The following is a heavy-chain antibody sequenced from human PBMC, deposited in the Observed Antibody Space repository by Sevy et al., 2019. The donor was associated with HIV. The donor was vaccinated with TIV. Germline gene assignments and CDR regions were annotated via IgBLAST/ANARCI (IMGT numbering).Heavy chain of an antibody. D-gene: IGHD4-17*01. CDR3: ARALDYGDYYFDY. CDR1: GGTSTNYA. Sequence: ASVKVSSKASGGTSTNYAINWVRQAPGQGLEWMGRIIPIFGTANYAQKFQGRVTITADESTSTAYMELSSLRSEDTAVYYCARALDYGDYYFDYWGQGTLVTVSS. J-gene: IGHJ4*02. CDR2: IIPIFGTA. V-gene: IGHV1-69*13.